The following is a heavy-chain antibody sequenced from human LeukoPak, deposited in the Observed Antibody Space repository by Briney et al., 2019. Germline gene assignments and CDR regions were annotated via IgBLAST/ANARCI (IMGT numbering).Heavy chain of an antibody. CDR1: GGTFSSYA. V-gene: IGHV1-69*06. CDR3: ARDERYDSSGYPFDY. CDR2: IIPIFGTA. J-gene: IGHJ4*02. Sequence: GASVKVSCTASGGTFSSYAISWVRQAPGQGLEWMGGIIPIFGTANYAQTFRGRVTITADKSTSTAYMELSSLRSEDTAVYYCARDERYDSSGYPFDYWGQGTLVTVSS. D-gene: IGHD3-22*01.